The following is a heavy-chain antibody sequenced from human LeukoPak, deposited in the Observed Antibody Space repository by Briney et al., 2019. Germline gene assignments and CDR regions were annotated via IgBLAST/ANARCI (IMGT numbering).Heavy chain of an antibody. J-gene: IGHJ5*02. CDR3: ARDTVNGPFVVSLDL. Sequence: GGPLRLSCAASGFTFSSSEMNWVRQAPGKGPEWVSHISSGGNTKYYADSVRGRFTMSRDNAKNLLFQQMNSLRDEDTAVYYCARDTVNGPFVVSLDLWGQGALVTVSS. CDR1: GFTFSSSE. D-gene: IGHD2-8*01. CDR2: ISSGGNTK. V-gene: IGHV3-48*03.